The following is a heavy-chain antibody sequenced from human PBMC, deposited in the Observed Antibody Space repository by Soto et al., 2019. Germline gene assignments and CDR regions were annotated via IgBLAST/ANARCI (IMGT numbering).Heavy chain of an antibody. Sequence: KQSQTLSLTCAISGDSVSSNSAAWNWIRQSPSRGLEWLGRTYYRSKWYNDYAVSAKSRITINPDTSKNQFSLQLNSVTPEDTAVYYCARDQTRPEYSSSSFDYWGQGTLVTVSS. CDR1: GDSVSSNSAA. D-gene: IGHD6-6*01. V-gene: IGHV6-1*01. CDR3: ARDQTRPEYSSSSFDY. CDR2: TYYRSKWYN. J-gene: IGHJ4*02.